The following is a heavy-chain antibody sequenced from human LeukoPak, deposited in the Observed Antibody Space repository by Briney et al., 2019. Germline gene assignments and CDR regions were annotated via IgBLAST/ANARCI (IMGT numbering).Heavy chain of an antibody. V-gene: IGHV5-51*01. Sequence: GESLKISCKGSGYSFTSYWIGWVRQMPGKGLEWMGIIYPGDSDTRYSPSFQGQVTISADKSISTAYLQWSSLKASDTAMYYCARLPLGATAQVGFDPWGQGTLVTVSS. CDR3: ARLPLGATAQVGFDP. J-gene: IGHJ5*02. D-gene: IGHD1-26*01. CDR1: GYSFTSYW. CDR2: IYPGDSDT.